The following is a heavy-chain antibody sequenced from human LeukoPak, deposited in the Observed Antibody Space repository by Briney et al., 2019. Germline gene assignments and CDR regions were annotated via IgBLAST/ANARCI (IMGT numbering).Heavy chain of an antibody. Sequence: GGSLRLSCAASGFTFSSYWMSWVRQAPGKGLEWVANIKQGGSEKYYVDSVKGRFTISRDNAKNSLYLQMNSLRAEDTAVYYCAREEIDDFWSGPFDYWGQGTLVTVSS. CDR2: IKQGGSEK. V-gene: IGHV3-7*01. D-gene: IGHD3-3*01. CDR1: GFTFSSYW. J-gene: IGHJ4*02. CDR3: AREEIDDFWSGPFDY.